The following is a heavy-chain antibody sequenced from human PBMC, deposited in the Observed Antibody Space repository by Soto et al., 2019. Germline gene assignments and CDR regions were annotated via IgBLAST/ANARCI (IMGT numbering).Heavy chain of an antibody. D-gene: IGHD6-13*01. CDR2: ISAYNGNT. Sequence: ASVKVSCKASGYTFTSYGISWVRQAPGQGLEWMGWISAYNGNTNYAQKLQGRVTMTTDTSTSTAYMELRSLRSDDTAVYYCARARWGGSSSWYYFDYWGQGTLVTVSS. V-gene: IGHV1-18*01. CDR3: ARARWGGSSSWYYFDY. CDR1: GYTFTSYG. J-gene: IGHJ4*02.